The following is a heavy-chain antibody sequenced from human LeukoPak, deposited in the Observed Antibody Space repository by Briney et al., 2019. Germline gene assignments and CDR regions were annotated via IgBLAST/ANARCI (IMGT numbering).Heavy chain of an antibody. CDR2: INPNSGVT. V-gene: IGHV1-2*02. CDR3: ARVLHLLTQAAIGY. CDR1: GYTFTGYY. Sequence: ASVKVSCKDSGYTFTGYYFHWVPQAPGQGLEWMGWINPNSGVTDYAEKFQGRVTVTRDTPISTAYLELSSLRSDDTAVYYCARVLHLLTQAAIGYWGQGTLVTVSS. J-gene: IGHJ4*02. D-gene: IGHD2-2*02.